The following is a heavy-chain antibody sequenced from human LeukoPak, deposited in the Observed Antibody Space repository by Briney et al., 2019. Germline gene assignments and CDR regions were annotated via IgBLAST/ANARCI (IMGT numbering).Heavy chain of an antibody. Sequence: GGSLRLSCATSGFTFDDYAMSWVRQAPGKGLEWVSGINWSGDSSGYADSAKGRFTTSRDNAKHSLFLQMTRLRAEDTALYFCARDKMNDFYDTTGYDYWGQGTLVTVSS. D-gene: IGHD3/OR15-3a*01. CDR2: INWSGDSS. CDR3: ARDKMNDFYDTTGYDY. V-gene: IGHV3-20*04. CDR1: GFTFDDYA. J-gene: IGHJ4*02.